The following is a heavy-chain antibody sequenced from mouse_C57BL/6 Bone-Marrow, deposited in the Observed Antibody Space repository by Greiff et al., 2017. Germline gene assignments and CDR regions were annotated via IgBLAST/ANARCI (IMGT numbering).Heavy chain of an antibody. CDR3: AREDYGSSYYFDY. D-gene: IGHD1-1*01. CDR2: IYPGDGDT. Sequence: VMLVESGAELVKPGASVKISCKASGYAFSSYWMNWVKQRPGKGLAWIGQIYPGDGDTNYNGKFKGKATLTADKSSSTAYMQLSSLTSEDSAVYFCAREDYGSSYYFDYWGQGTTLTVSS. V-gene: IGHV1-80*01. J-gene: IGHJ2*01. CDR1: GYAFSSYW.